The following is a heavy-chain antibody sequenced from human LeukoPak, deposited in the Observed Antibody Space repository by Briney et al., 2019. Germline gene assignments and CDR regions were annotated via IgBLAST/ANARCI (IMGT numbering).Heavy chain of an antibody. CDR2: ISSDGSHT. CDR1: GFTFSNYF. D-gene: IGHD2-21*02. J-gene: IGHJ3*02. Sequence: GGALRLSCAASGFTFSNYFMHWVRQAPGKGLEWVADISSDGSHTFYVESVKGRFTISRDNSKNTLYLQMNSLGPEDTAVYFCARERQDTVIHSGAFDIWGQGTMVTVSS. CDR3: ARERQDTVIHSGAFDI. V-gene: IGHV3-30-3*01.